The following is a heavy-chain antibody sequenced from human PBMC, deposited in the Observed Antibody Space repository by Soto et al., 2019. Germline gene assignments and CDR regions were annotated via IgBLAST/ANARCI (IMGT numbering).Heavy chain of an antibody. V-gene: IGHV5-51*01. Sequence: GELLKISSQGVGYNFTNYCICWVRQMPGKGLEWMGIIYPGDSDTRYSPCFQGQVTTSADKSITTAYLQWRSLNASVIAFCYCARIATIFDFDIRGHGTLVTVSS. D-gene: IGHD2-21*01. CDR3: ARIATIFDFDI. CDR1: GYNFTNYC. J-gene: IGHJ4*01. CDR2: IYPGDSDT.